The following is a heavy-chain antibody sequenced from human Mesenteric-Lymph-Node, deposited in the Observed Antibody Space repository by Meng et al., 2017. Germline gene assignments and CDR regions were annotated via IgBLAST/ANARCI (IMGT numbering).Heavy chain of an antibody. CDR2: IYYSGST. CDR3: ARHGYSSGWSLYNWFDP. V-gene: IGHV4-59*01. CDR1: GGSISSYY. D-gene: IGHD6-19*01. J-gene: IGHJ5*02. Sequence: ESLKISCTVSGGSISSYYWSWIRQPPGKGLEWIGYIYYSGSTNYNPSLKSRVTISVDTSKNQFSLKLSSVTAADTAVYYCARHGYSSGWSLYNWFDPWGQGTLVT.